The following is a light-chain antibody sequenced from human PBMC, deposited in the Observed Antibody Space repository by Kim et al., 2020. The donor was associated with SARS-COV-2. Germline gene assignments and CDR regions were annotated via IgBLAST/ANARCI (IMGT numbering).Light chain of an antibody. CDR1: QSVLYTSNNKNY. CDR2: WAS. CDR3: QQYYSTPLT. Sequence: ATINGKSSQSVLYTSNNKNYLTWYQQKPGHPPRLLIYWASTRESGVPDRFSGSGSGTDFTLTISSLQAEDVAVYYCQQYYSTPLTFGGGTKVDIK. V-gene: IGKV4-1*01. J-gene: IGKJ4*01.